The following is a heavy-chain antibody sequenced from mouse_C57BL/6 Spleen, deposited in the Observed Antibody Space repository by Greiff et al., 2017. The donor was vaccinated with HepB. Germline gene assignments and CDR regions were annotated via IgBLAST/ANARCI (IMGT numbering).Heavy chain of an antibody. J-gene: IGHJ4*01. CDR2: INPNYGTT. Sequence: VHVKQSGPELVKPGASVKISCKASGYSFTDYNMNWVKQSNGKSLEWIGVINPNYGTTSYNQKFKGKATLTVDQSSSTAYMQLNSLTSEDSAVYYCAIYYDYDGKTTAYAMDYWGQGTSVTVSS. D-gene: IGHD2-4*01. CDR1: GYSFTDYN. CDR3: AIYYDYDGKTTAYAMDY. V-gene: IGHV1-39*01.